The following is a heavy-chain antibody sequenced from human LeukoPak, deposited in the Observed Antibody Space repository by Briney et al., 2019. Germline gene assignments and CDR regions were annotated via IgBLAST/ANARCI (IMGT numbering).Heavy chain of an antibody. CDR1: GGSVSSYY. CDR3: ARSITGTSFDY. J-gene: IGHJ4*02. V-gene: IGHV4-59*02. CDR2: IYYSGST. D-gene: IGHD1-7*01. Sequence: SETLSLTCTVSGGSVSSYYWSWIRQPPGKGLEWIGYIYYSGSTNYNPSLKSRVTISVDTSKNQFSLKLGSVTAADTAVYYCARSITGTSFDYWGQGTLVTVSS.